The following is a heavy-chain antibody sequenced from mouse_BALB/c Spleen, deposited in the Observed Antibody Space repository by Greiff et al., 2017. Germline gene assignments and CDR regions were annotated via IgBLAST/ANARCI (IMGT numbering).Heavy chain of an antibody. V-gene: IGHV5-9-4*01. CDR1: GFTFSSYA. J-gene: IGHJ2*01. CDR2: ISSGGSYT. D-gene: IGHD2-2*01. Sequence: EVQLVESGGGLVKPGGSLKLSCAASGFTFSSYAMSWVRQSPEKRLEWVAEISSGGSYTYYPDTVTGRFTISRDNAKNTLYLEMSSLRSEDTAMYYCAREGSYGYGFDYWGQGTTLTVSS. CDR3: AREGSYGYGFDY.